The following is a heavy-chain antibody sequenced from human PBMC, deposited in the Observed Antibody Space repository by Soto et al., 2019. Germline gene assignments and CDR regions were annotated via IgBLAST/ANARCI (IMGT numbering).Heavy chain of an antibody. CDR3: VRGMNPLF. CDR1: GFTLRTYT. CDR2: ISISSSDR. V-gene: IGHV3-21*06. Sequence: GGSLRLSCAASGFTLRTYTMNWVRQAPGKGLEWVSSISISSSDRYYADSVRGRFTISRDNAKNALYLQMNSLRADDTAVYFCVRGMNPLFGGQGTLVTVS. J-gene: IGHJ4*01.